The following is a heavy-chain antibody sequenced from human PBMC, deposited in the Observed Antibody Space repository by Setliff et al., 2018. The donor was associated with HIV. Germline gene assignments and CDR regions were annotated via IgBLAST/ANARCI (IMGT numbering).Heavy chain of an antibody. CDR1: GLTDTYNY. CDR2: IYAGGST. V-gene: IGHV3-53*01. Sequence: GGSLRLSCAASGLTDTYNYMSWVRQAPGKGLEWVSVIYAGGSTYYADSVKGRFTITRDNSKNMLYLQMDSLRAEDTAVYYGARGRNRNYVVYGMDVWGQGTTVTVS. J-gene: IGHJ6*02. D-gene: IGHD1-7*01. CDR3: ARGRNRNYVVYGMDV.